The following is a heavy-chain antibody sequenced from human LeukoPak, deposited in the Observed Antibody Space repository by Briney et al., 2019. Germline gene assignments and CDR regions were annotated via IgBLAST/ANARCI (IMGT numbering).Heavy chain of an antibody. CDR3: ARLSSHYGDYKVDP. V-gene: IGHV1-2*02. CDR1: GYTFTGYY. D-gene: IGHD4-17*01. CDR2: INPNSGGT. Sequence: ASVKVSCKASGYTFTGYYMHWVRQAPGQGFEWMGWINPNSGGTNYAQKFQGRVTMTTDTSANTAYMDLSSLRSEDTAVYYCARLSSHYGDYKVDPWGQGTLVTVSS. J-gene: IGHJ5*02.